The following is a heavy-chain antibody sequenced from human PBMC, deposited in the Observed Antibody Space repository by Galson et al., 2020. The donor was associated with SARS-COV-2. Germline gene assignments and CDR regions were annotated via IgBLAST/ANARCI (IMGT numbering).Heavy chain of an antibody. CDR1: GFTVSSNY. CDR2: IYSGGST. Sequence: GGSLRLSCAASGFTVSSNYMSWVRQAPGKGLEWVSVIYSGGSTYYADSVKGRFTISRDNSKNTLYLQMNSLRAEDTAVYYCARDLVVVAATVYYYYGMDVWGQGTTVTVSS. J-gene: IGHJ6*02. CDR3: ARDLVVVAATVYYYYGMDV. D-gene: IGHD2-15*01. V-gene: IGHV3-53*01.